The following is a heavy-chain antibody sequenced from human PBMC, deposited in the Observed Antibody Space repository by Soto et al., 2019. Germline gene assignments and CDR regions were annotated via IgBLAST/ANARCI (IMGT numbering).Heavy chain of an antibody. CDR2: IYSGGST. CDR3: ASNDFWSGYYQFDY. CDR1: GFTVSSNY. V-gene: IGHV3-66*01. J-gene: IGHJ4*02. Sequence: GGSLRLSCAASGFTVSSNYMSWVRQAPGKGLEWVSVIYSGGSTYHADSVKGRFTISRDNSKNTLYLQMNSLRAEDTAVYYCASNDFWSGYYQFDYWGQGTLVTVSS. D-gene: IGHD3-3*01.